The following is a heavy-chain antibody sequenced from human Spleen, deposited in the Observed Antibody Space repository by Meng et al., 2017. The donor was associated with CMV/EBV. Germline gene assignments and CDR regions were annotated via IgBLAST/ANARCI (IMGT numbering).Heavy chain of an antibody. V-gene: IGHV4-34*01. CDR1: GFTVSSNY. Sequence: SCAASGFTVSSNYMSWIRQPPGKGLEWIGEINHSGSTNYNPSLKSRVTISVDTSKNQFSLKLSSVTAADTAVYYCARENSGFDDAFDIWGQGTMVTVSS. D-gene: IGHD5-12*01. CDR2: INHSGST. CDR3: ARENSGFDDAFDI. J-gene: IGHJ3*02.